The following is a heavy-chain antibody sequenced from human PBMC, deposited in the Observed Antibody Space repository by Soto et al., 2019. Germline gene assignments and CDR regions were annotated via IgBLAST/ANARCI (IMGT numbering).Heavy chain of an antibody. Sequence: VQLVQSGVEVKKPGASVKVSCKASGYIFTGYHMHWVRQAPGQGLEWMGWINPNSGGTKYAQKFQGRVTMSRETSISTAYMELSSLRSDDTAVYYCAREELPIDYYGMDVWGQGTTVTVSS. CDR1: GYIFTGYH. CDR3: AREELPIDYYGMDV. CDR2: INPNSGGT. J-gene: IGHJ6*02. D-gene: IGHD1-7*01. V-gene: IGHV1-2*02.